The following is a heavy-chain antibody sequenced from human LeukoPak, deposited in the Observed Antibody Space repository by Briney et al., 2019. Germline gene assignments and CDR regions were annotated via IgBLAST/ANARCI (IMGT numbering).Heavy chain of an antibody. CDR3: ARLEAYCGGDCYSGFDY. CDR1: GYSISSGYY. V-gene: IGHV4-38-2*01. J-gene: IGHJ4*02. Sequence: PSETLSLTCAVSGYSISSGYYWGWIRQPPGKGLEWIGSIYHSGSTYYNPSLKSRVTISVDTSKNQFSLKLSSVTAADTAVYYCARLEAYCGGDCYSGFDYWGQGTLVTVSS. CDR2: IYHSGST. D-gene: IGHD2-21*01.